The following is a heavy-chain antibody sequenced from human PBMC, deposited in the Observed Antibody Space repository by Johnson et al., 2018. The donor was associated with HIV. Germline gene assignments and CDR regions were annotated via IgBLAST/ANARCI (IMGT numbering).Heavy chain of an antibody. Sequence: VQLVESGGGVVRPGESLRLSCAASGFTFDDYGMSWVRQAPGKGLEWVSGINWNGGSTGYADSVKGRFTISRDNSKNTLYLQMNSLRAEDTAVYYCAKDPMVATPANAFDIWGQGTMVTVS. V-gene: IGHV3-20*04. CDR1: GFTFDDYG. CDR3: AKDPMVATPANAFDI. J-gene: IGHJ3*02. D-gene: IGHD5-12*01. CDR2: INWNGGST.